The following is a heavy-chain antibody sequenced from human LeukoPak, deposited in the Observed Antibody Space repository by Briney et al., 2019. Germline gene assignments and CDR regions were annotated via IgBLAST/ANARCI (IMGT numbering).Heavy chain of an antibody. CDR3: ARDLSPVVRASPMGY. V-gene: IGHV3-30*03. CDR2: ITYDGYYK. Sequence: QPGTSLRLSCAASGFTFTSYGMHWVRQSPGKGLEWVALITYDGYYKYYSDSVKGRFTISSDTSKNTLYLQMNSLRAEDTAVYYCARDLSPVVRASPMGYWGQGNPVTVSS. D-gene: IGHD3-10*01. CDR1: GFTFTSYG. J-gene: IGHJ4*02.